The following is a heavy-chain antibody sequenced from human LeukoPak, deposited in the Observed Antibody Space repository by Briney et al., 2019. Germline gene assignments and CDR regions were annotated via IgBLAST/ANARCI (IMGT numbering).Heavy chain of an antibody. V-gene: IGHV4-38-2*02. CDR3: ARANDGGWYDGIYFDY. D-gene: IGHD6-19*01. Sequence: SETLSLTCTVSGYSISSGYYWGWIRQPPGKGLEWIGSIYHSGSTYYNPSLKSRVTISVDTSKNQFSLKLSSVTAADTAVYYCARANDGGWYDGIYFDYWGQGTLVTVSS. CDR1: GYSISSGYY. CDR2: IYHSGST. J-gene: IGHJ4*02.